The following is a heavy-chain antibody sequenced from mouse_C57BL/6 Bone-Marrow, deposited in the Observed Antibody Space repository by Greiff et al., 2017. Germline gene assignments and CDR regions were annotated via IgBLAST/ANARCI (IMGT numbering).Heavy chain of an antibody. J-gene: IGHJ1*03. CDR3: ARGNYYYGIRYFDV. Sequence: QVQLQQSGAELVRPGTSVKVSCKASGYAFTNYLIEWVKQRPGQGLEWIGVINPGSGGTNYNEKFKGKATLTADKSSSTAYMQLSSLTSEDSAVYFCARGNYYYGIRYFDVWGTGTTVTVSS. V-gene: IGHV1-54*01. CDR2: INPGSGGT. CDR1: GYAFTNYL. D-gene: IGHD1-1*01.